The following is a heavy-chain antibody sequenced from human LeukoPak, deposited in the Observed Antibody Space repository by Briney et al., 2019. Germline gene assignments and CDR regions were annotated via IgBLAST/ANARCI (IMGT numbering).Heavy chain of an antibody. CDR1: GFSFSDYY. CDR2: IRNKANGGTT. Sequence: GGSLRLSCAASGFSFSDYYMNWVRQAPGKGLEWVGFIRNKANGGTTEWTTSVKGRFTISRDDSKGITYLQMNSLRAEDTAVYNCARDEQHITMLVVALLWGQGTLVTVSS. D-gene: IGHD3-22*01. V-gene: IGHV3-71*03. J-gene: IGHJ4*02. CDR3: ARDEQHITMLVVALL.